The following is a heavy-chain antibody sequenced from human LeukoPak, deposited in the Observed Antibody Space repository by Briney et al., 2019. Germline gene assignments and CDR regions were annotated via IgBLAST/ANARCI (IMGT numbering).Heavy chain of an antibody. CDR2: INHSGST. V-gene: IGHV4-34*01. D-gene: IGHD3-3*01. CDR1: GGSFSGYY. Sequence: SETLSLTCAVYGGSFSGYYWSWIRQPPGKGLEWIGEINHSGSTNYNPSLKSRVTISVDTSKNQFSLKLSSVTAADTAVYYCARGCSYYDFWSGYYRKTVRTNWFDPWGQGTLVTVSS. J-gene: IGHJ5*02. CDR3: ARGCSYYDFWSGYYRKTVRTNWFDP.